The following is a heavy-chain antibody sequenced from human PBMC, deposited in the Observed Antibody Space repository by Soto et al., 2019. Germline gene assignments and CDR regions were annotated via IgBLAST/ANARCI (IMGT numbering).Heavy chain of an antibody. J-gene: IGHJ6*03. D-gene: IGHD3-3*01. CDR3: ARGLTPLKLRFPDYYYYMDV. CDR2: IYYSGST. CDR1: GGSISSYY. V-gene: IGHV4-59*01. Sequence: SETLSLTCTVSGGSISSYYWSWIRQPPGKGLEWIGDIYYSGSTNYNPSLKSRVTISVDTSKNQFSLKLSSVTAADTAVYYCARGLTPLKLRFPDYYYYMDVWGKGTTVTVSS.